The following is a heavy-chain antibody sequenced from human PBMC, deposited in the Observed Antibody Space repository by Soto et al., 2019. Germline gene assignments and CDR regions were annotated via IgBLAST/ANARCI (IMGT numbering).Heavy chain of an antibody. D-gene: IGHD5-12*01. CDR1: GGTFSSYA. J-gene: IGHJ4*02. Sequence: GASVKVSCKASGGTFSSYAISWVRQAPGQGLEWMGGIIPIFGTANYAQKFQGRVTITADKSTGTAYMELNRLRSEDTAVYYCVRDSPIGSTFSGYDGIDYWGQGTLVTVS. CDR2: IIPIFGTA. V-gene: IGHV1-69*06. CDR3: VRDSPIGSTFSGYDGIDY.